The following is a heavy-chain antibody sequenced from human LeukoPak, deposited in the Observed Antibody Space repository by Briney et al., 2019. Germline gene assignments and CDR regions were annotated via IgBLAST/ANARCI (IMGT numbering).Heavy chain of an antibody. D-gene: IGHD5-18*01. CDR3: ARAGGYSYGYGGAFDI. V-gene: IGHV3-64*01. J-gene: IGHJ3*02. Sequence: GGSLRLSCAASGFTFSSYYMHWVRQAPGKGLEYVSAISGNGGNTHYANSVKGRFTISRDNSKDTMYLQMGSLRAEDTAVYYCARAGGYSYGYGGAFDIWGQGTMVTVSS. CDR2: ISGNGGNT. CDR1: GFTFSSYY.